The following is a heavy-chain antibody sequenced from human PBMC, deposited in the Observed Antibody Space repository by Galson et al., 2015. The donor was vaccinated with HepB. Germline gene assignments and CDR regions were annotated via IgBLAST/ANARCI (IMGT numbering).Heavy chain of an antibody. CDR3: ARTFYFDY. CDR1: GFDVSAFA. V-gene: IGHV3-30*04. J-gene: IGHJ4*02. Sequence: SLRLSCAASGFDVSAFAMHWVRQTPGKGLEWVAVVSSDENNIYHADSVRGRFTISRDNSRDTLYLQMNSLRVEDTAVYYCARTFYFDYWGQGTLVTVSS. CDR2: VSSDENNI.